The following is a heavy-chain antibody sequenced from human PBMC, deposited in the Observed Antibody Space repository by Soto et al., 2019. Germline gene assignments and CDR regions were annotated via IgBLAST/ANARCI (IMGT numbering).Heavy chain of an antibody. CDR2: MYHSGST. CDR1: GGSISSGGYS. J-gene: IGHJ4*02. D-gene: IGHD5-12*01. V-gene: IGHV4-30-2*01. Sequence: SETLSLTCAVSGGSISSGGYSWSWIRQPPGKGLEWIGYMYHSGSTYYNPSLKSRVTISIDRSKNQFSLKLSSVTAADTATYFCAHIDPEIVTVGGHGGFDYWGQGTLVTVSS. CDR3: AHIDPEIVTVGGHGGFDY.